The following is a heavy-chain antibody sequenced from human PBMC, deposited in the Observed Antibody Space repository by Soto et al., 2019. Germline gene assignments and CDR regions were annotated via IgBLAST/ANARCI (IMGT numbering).Heavy chain of an antibody. CDR1: GFTFSSYS. CDR3: ARDDYGDSDAFDI. V-gene: IGHV3-21*01. D-gene: IGHD4-17*01. Sequence: GGSLRLSCAASGFTFSSYSMNWVRQAPGKGLEWVSSISSSSSYICYADSVKGRFTISRDNAKNSLYLQMNSLRAEGTAVYYCARDDYGDSDAFDIWGQGTMVTVSS. CDR2: ISSSSSYI. J-gene: IGHJ3*02.